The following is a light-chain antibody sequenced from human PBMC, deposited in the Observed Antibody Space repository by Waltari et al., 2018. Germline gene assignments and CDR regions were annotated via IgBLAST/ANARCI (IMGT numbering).Light chain of an antibody. CDR1: QTVIAGF. J-gene: IGKJ4*01. CDR2: GAS. CDR3: QQYGSSPFT. Sequence: EIVLTQSPGTLSLSPGESATLSCRASQTVIAGFLAWYQQRPGLPPRLLIYGASRRANGIPYRFSGGGSGTDFTLTITRVEPEDFAVYHCQQYGSSPFTFGGGTKVEIK. V-gene: IGKV3-20*01.